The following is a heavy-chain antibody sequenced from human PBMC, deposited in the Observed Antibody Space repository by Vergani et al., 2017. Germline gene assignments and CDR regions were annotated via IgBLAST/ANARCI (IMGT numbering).Heavy chain of an antibody. CDR2: IRSKANSYAT. Sequence: EVQLVESGGGLVQPGGSLKLSCAASGFTFSGSGMHWVRQAPGKGLEWVGRIRSKANSYATAYAASVKGRFTISRDDSKNTAYLQMNSLKTEDTAVYYCTSISSSWYLGWGQGTLVTVSS. V-gene: IGHV3-73*01. D-gene: IGHD6-13*01. CDR3: TSISSSWYLG. J-gene: IGHJ4*02. CDR1: GFTFSGSG.